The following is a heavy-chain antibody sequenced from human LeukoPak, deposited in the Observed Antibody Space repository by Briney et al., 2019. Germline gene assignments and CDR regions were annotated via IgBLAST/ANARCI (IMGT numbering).Heavy chain of an antibody. V-gene: IGHV4-31*03. CDR1: XGSISSSVYY. J-gene: IGHJ4*02. CDR2: IYYSGST. D-gene: IGHD3-10*01. CDR3: ARNADMYYYVDN. Sequence: PSETLSLTCTVSXGSISSSVYYCSWIRQHPGKGLEWIGCIYYSGSTYYNPSLKNRVTISVYTSKNQFSLSLSSVTAADTAVYYCARNADMYYYVDNWGQGTLVTVSS.